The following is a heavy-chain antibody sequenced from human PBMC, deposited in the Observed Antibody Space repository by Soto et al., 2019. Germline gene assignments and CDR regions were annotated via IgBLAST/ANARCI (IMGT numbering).Heavy chain of an antibody. Sequence: GASVKVSCKASGYTFTSYCISWVRQAPGQGLEWMGWISAYNGNTNYAQKLQGRVTMTTDTSTSTAYMELRSLRSDDTAVYYCARDLPVIYSGYDPVGAAPSAFDYWGQGTLVTVSS. D-gene: IGHD5-12*01. J-gene: IGHJ4*02. V-gene: IGHV1-18*01. CDR2: ISAYNGNT. CDR1: GYTFTSYC. CDR3: ARDLPVIYSGYDPVGAAPSAFDY.